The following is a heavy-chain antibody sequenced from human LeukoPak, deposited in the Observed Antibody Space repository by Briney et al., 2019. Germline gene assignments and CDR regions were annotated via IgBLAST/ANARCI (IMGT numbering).Heavy chain of an antibody. V-gene: IGHV4-34*01. J-gene: IGHJ3*02. CDR1: GGSFSGYY. Sequence: PSETLSLTCAVYGGSFSGYYWTWIRQPPGKGLEWIGEINHSGSTNYNPSLKSRVTISVDTSKNHFSLKLNSVTAADSAVYYCSRRSRAATGGAFDIWGQGTGVTVSS. CDR3: SRRSRAATGGAFDI. CDR2: INHSGST. D-gene: IGHD6-13*01.